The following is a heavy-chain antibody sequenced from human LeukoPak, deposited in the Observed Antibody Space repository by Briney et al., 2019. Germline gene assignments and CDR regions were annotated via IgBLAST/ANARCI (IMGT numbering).Heavy chain of an antibody. CDR1: GFTFSSYA. J-gene: IGHJ4*02. CDR2: ISYDGSNK. V-gene: IGHV3-30-3*01. CDR3: AKTKIAAAGSWTLDY. D-gene: IGHD6-13*01. Sequence: GGSLRLSCAASGFTFSSYAMHWVRQAPGKGLEWVAVISYDGSNKYYADSVKGRFTISRDNSKNTLYLQMNSLRAEDTAVYYCAKTKIAAAGSWTLDYWGQGTLVTVSS.